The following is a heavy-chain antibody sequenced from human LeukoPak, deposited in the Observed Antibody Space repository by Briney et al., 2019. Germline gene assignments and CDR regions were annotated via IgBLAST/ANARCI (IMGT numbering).Heavy chain of an antibody. CDR3: ARGGSRDGMDV. D-gene: IGHD6-13*01. J-gene: IGHJ6*02. Sequence: SETLSLTCTVSGGSISNYYWSWIRQPAGKGLEWIGRIHPSGRTNYNPSLKSRVTISVDTSKNQFSLKLSSVTAADTAVYYCARGGSRDGMDVWGQGTTVTVSS. V-gene: IGHV4-4*07. CDR2: IHPSGRT. CDR1: GGSISNYY.